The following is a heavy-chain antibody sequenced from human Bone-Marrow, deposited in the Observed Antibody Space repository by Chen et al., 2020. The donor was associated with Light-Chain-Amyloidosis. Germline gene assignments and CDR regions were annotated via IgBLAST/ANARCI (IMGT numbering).Heavy chain of an antibody. CDR2: IFRGDIT. V-gene: IGHV4-39*07. Sequence: QLQLQESGPGLVEPSQTLSLTCTVSGASIISSEYYWGWMRQAPGKGLEWIGSIFRGDITYYTSSLKSRVTLSVDTSNNHISLRLRSVTAGDTAIYYCATGENNYVYSAGHSFPYWGQGALVTVSS. D-gene: IGHD3-10*02. CDR3: ATGENNYVYSAGHSFPY. CDR1: GASIISSEYY. J-gene: IGHJ4*02.